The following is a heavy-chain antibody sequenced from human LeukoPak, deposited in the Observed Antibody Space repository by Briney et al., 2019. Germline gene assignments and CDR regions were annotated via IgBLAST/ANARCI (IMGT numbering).Heavy chain of an antibody. CDR3: AGIVGYCSSTSCYAPVDY. CDR1: GGSISSSSYY. Sequence: PSETLSLTCTVSGGSISSSSYYWGWVRQPPGKGLEWIGCIYYSGSTYYKPYLKSRLTISVDTSKNQFSLKLSSVTAADTAVYYCAGIVGYCSSTSCYAPVDYWGQGTLVTVSS. V-gene: IGHV4-39*01. D-gene: IGHD2-2*01. CDR2: IYYSGST. J-gene: IGHJ4*02.